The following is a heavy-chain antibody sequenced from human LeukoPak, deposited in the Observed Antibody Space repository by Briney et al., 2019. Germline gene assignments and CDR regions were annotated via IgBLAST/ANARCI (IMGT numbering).Heavy chain of an antibody. CDR3: ARGPTTMTRAFDY. D-gene: IGHD4-17*01. CDR1: GGSISSYY. Sequence: SETLSLTCTVSGGSISSYYWSWIRQPPGKGLEWIGHIYTSGSTNYNPSLKSRVTMSVDTSKNQFSLKLSSVTAADTAVYYCARGPTTMTRAFDYWGQGTLVTVSS. CDR2: IYTSGST. V-gene: IGHV4-4*07. J-gene: IGHJ4*02.